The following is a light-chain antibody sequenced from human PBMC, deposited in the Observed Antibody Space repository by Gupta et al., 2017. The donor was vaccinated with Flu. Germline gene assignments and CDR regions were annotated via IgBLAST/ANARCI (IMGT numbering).Light chain of an antibody. J-gene: IGLJ3*02. V-gene: IGLV4-69*01. CDR2: LNSDGSH. CDR3: QTWGTGIRV. Sequence: QLVLPQSPSASASLGASVMLTCTLNSGHSSYAIAWHQQQPEKGPRYLMKLNSDGSHSKGDGIPDRFSGSSSGAERYLTISSLQSEDEADYYCQTWGTGIRVFGGGTKLTVL. CDR1: SGHSSYA.